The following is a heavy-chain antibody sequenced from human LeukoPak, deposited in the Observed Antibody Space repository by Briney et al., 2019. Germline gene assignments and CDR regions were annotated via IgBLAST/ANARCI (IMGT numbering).Heavy chain of an antibody. CDR1: GFTFSSYE. V-gene: IGHV3-21*01. CDR3: ARDPTSHGSGTSY. CDR2: ISSSSSYI. Sequence: AGGSLRLSCAASGFTFSSYEMNWVRQAPGKGLEWVSSISSSSSYIYYADSVKGRFTISRDNAKNSLYLQMNSLRAEDTAVYYCARDPTSHGSGTSYWGQGTLVTVSS. J-gene: IGHJ4*02. D-gene: IGHD3-10*01.